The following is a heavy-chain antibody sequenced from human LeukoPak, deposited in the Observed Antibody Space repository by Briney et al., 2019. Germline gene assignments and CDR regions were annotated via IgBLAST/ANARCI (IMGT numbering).Heavy chain of an antibody. CDR2: IKSSGAGGTA. V-gene: IGHV3-15*07. CDR1: GLTFSDAW. Sequence: GGSLRLSCAGPGLTFSDAWINWVRQAPGKGLEWVGRIKSSGAGGTADHAAPVKGRFTISRDDPKNTAFLQMNSLKTEDTAVYYCTTEPDSSGWYGGYWGQGTLVTVSS. J-gene: IGHJ4*02. CDR3: TTEPDSSGWYGGY. D-gene: IGHD6-19*01.